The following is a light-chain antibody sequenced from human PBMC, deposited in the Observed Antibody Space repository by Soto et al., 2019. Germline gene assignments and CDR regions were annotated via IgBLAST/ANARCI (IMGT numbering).Light chain of an antibody. CDR3: QQYGTSPWT. V-gene: IGKV3-20*01. J-gene: IGKJ1*01. Sequence: EIVLTQSPGTLSLFAGERATLSCRATQSISSNYLAWYQQKPGQAPRLLIYIASRRATGIPDRFSGSGSGTDFPITISRLEPEDSALYYCQQYGTSPWTFGQGTKVEIK. CDR2: IAS. CDR1: QSISSNY.